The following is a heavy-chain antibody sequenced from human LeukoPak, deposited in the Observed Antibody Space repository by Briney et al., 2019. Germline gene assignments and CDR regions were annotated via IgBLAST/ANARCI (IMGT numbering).Heavy chain of an antibody. J-gene: IGHJ4*02. CDR2: IYPGDSDT. CDR3: ARLHLTDCSSTSCRSHFDY. CDR1: GYSFTSYW. Sequence: GESLQISCKGSGYSFTSYWIGWGRQMPGKGLEWMGIIYPGDSDTRYSPSFQGQVTISADKSISTAYLQWSSLKASDTAMYYCARLHLTDCSSTSCRSHFDYWGQGTLVTVSS. D-gene: IGHD2-2*01. V-gene: IGHV5-51*01.